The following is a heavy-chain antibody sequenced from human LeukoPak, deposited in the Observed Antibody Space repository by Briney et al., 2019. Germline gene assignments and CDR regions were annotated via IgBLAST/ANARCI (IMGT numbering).Heavy chain of an antibody. D-gene: IGHD2-15*01. V-gene: IGHV1-69*13. CDR2: IIPIFGTA. CDR3: ARVCSGGSCYLRDAFDF. CDR1: GGTFSSYA. J-gene: IGHJ3*01. Sequence: SVKVSCKASGGTFSSYAISWVRQAPGQGLEWMGGIIPIFGTANYAQKFQGRVTITADESTSTAYMELSSLRSEDTAVYYCARVCSGGSCYLRDAFDFWGQGTMVTVSS.